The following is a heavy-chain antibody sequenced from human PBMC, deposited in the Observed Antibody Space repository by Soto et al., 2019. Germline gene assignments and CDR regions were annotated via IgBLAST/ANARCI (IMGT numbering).Heavy chain of an antibody. Sequence: PSETLSLTCTVSGGSVSSGSYYWSWIRQPPGKGLEWIGYIYYSGSTNYNPSLKSRVTISVDTSKNQFSLKLSSVTAADTAVYYCARSLSYYYGSGSYYYYNWFDPWGQGTLVTVSS. CDR3: ARSLSYYYGSGSYYYYNWFDP. V-gene: IGHV4-61*01. CDR1: GGSVSSGSYY. D-gene: IGHD3-10*01. CDR2: IYYSGST. J-gene: IGHJ5*02.